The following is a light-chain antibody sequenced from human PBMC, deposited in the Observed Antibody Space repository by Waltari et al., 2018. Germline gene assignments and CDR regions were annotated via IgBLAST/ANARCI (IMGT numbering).Light chain of an antibody. CDR1: QSVGSSY. Sequence: EIVLTQSPGTLSLSPGERATLSCRASQSVGSSYLAWYQQKPGQAPRLLIYGSSSRATDIPARFRGRGSGTDFTLTISRLEPEDFAVYYCQQYGTSRTFGQGTKVEIK. J-gene: IGKJ1*01. CDR3: QQYGTSRT. V-gene: IGKV3-20*01. CDR2: GSS.